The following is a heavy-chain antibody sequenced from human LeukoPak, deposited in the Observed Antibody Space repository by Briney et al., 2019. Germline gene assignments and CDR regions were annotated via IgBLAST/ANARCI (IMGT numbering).Heavy chain of an antibody. CDR3: ARLMTGTTTAFDI. CDR1: GGYISGYY. CDR2: IYTSGST. V-gene: IGHV4-4*07. D-gene: IGHD1-7*01. J-gene: IGHJ3*02. Sequence: PSETLSLTCTGSGGYISGYYWSWIRQPAGKGLEWVGRIYTSGSTHYNPSLKSRVTMSVDTSKNQFSLNLSSVTAADTAVYYCARLMTGTTTAFDIWGQGTMVTVSS.